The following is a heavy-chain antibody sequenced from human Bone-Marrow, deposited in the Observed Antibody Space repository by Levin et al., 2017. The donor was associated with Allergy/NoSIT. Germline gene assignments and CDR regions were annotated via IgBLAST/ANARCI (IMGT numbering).Heavy chain of an antibody. CDR1: GFSLDSSREG. CDR3: AHRRIAVSAAQWFDP. D-gene: IGHD6-25*01. Sequence: SGPTLVKPTETLTLTCTFSGFSLDSSREGVGWLRQTPGKALEWLALVYWDDDKRYSPSLKTRDTITKDSSRNQVVLKMTNMDPVDTGTYYCAHRRIAVSAAQWFDPWGPGTPVIVSS. J-gene: IGHJ5*02. V-gene: IGHV2-5*02. CDR2: VYWDDDK.